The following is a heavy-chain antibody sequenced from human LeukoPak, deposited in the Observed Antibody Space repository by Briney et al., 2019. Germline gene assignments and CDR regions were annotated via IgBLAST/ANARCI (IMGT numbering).Heavy chain of an antibody. CDR1: GFTFSSYA. D-gene: IGHD3-22*01. CDR3: ASSSGFDY. Sequence: GGSLRLSCAASGFTFSSYAMHWVRQAPGKGLEWVAVISYDGSNKYYADSVKGRFTISRGNSKNSLYLQMNSLRAEDMAVYYCASSSGFDYWGQGTLVTVSS. J-gene: IGHJ4*02. CDR2: ISYDGSNK. V-gene: IGHV3-30-3*01.